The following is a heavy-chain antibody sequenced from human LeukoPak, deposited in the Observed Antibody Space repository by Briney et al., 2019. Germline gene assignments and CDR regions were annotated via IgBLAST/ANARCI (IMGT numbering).Heavy chain of an antibody. CDR3: AKWFCGGGTCRGAVDY. J-gene: IGHJ4*02. CDR2: IYYTGST. CDR1: AGSISGYY. V-gene: IGHV4-59*01. Sequence: SETLSLTCPASAGSISGYYWTWIRQPPGKGLEWIGYIYYTGSTNYNPSLKSGVAISLDTSKNQFSLNLNSVTAADTAVYYCAKWFCGGGTCRGAVDYWGQGTLVTVSS. D-gene: IGHD2-15*01.